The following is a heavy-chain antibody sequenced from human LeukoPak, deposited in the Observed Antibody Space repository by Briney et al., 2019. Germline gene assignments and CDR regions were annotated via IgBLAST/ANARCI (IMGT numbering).Heavy chain of an antibody. CDR2: IDYSGTT. Sequence: EASETLSLTCIVSGGSISSSSYFWGWIRQPPGRGLEWIGSIDYSGTTYYNPSLKSRVTLSVDSSKNLFSLKLSSVTAADTAVYYCARGGSGYDSFYYYGMDVWGQGTTVTVSS. J-gene: IGHJ6*02. CDR1: GGSISSSSYF. CDR3: ARGGSGYDSFYYYGMDV. V-gene: IGHV4-39*07. D-gene: IGHD5-12*01.